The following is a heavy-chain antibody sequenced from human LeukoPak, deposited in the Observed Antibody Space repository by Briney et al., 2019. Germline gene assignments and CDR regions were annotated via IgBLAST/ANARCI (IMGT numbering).Heavy chain of an antibody. CDR2: IYSGGST. Sequence: GGSLRLSCAASGFTVSSNYMSWVRQAPGKGLEWVSVIYSGGSTYYADSVKGRFTISRDNSKNTLYLQMNSLRAEDTAVYYCARDGEMAVDAFVIWGQGTMVTVSS. J-gene: IGHJ3*02. CDR3: ARDGEMAVDAFVI. D-gene: IGHD5-24*01. V-gene: IGHV3-53*01. CDR1: GFTVSSNY.